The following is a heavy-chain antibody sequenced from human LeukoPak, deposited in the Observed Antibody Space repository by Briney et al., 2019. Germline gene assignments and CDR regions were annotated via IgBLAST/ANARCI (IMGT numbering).Heavy chain of an antibody. CDR2: INHSGST. Sequence: SETLSLTCAVYGGSFSGYYRSWIRQPPGKGLEWIGEINHSGSTNYNPSLKSRVTISVDTSKNQFSLKLSSVTAADTAVYYCARRRSSSWSTTGVRFDYWGQGTLVTVSS. D-gene: IGHD6-13*01. V-gene: IGHV4-34*01. J-gene: IGHJ4*02. CDR1: GGSFSGYY. CDR3: ARRRSSSWSTTGVRFDY.